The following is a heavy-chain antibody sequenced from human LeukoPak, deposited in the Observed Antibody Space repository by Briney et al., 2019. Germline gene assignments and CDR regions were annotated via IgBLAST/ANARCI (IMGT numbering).Heavy chain of an antibody. CDR3: ARAEVLPAGTPNWFDP. V-gene: IGHV4-34*01. CDR1: GGSFSGYY. D-gene: IGHD6-19*01. J-gene: IGHJ5*02. Sequence: SETLSLTCTVYGGSFSGYYWSWIRQPPGKGLEWIGEINHSGSTNYNPSLKSRVTISVDTSKNQFSLKLSSVTAADTAVYYCARAEVLPAGTPNWFDPWGQGTLVTVS. CDR2: INHSGST.